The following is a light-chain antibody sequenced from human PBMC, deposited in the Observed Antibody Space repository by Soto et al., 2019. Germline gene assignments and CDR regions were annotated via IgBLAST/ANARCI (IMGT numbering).Light chain of an antibody. V-gene: IGKV3-15*01. Sequence: EIVLTQSPATLSVSPGDKATLSCRASQSVSSNLAWYQHKPGQAPRLLIYDASTRATGIAARFSGSGSGADFTLTISSLQSEDFAVYYCQRYNNWPLEFSFGPGTRVDVK. J-gene: IGKJ3*01. CDR3: QRYNNWPLEFS. CDR1: QSVSSN. CDR2: DAS.